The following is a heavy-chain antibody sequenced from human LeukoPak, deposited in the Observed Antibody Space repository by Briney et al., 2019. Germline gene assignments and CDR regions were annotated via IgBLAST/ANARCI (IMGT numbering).Heavy chain of an antibody. CDR3: ARDLWGAGDC. CDR2: ISDSGGST. D-gene: IGHD1-26*01. V-gene: IGHV3-64*03. CDR1: GFPFSSYA. J-gene: IGHJ4*02. Sequence: GGSLRLSCSASGFPFSSYAMHWVRQAPGKGLEYVSAISDSGGSTYYADSVKGRFTISRDNSKNTLYLQMSSLRAEDTAVYYCARDLWGAGDCWGQGTLVTVSS.